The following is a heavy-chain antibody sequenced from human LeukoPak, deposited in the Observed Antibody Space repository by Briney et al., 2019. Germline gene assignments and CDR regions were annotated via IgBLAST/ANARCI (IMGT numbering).Heavy chain of an antibody. CDR2: IIPIFGTA. CDR1: GGTFSSYA. D-gene: IGHD3-9*01. V-gene: IGHV1-69*13. J-gene: IGHJ4*02. Sequence: SVKVSCKASGGTFSSYAISWVRQAPGQGLEWMGGIIPIFGTANYAQKLQGRVTITADESTSTAYMELSSLRSEDTAVYYCASSTDILTGYLLDYWGQGTLVTVSS. CDR3: ASSTDILTGYLLDY.